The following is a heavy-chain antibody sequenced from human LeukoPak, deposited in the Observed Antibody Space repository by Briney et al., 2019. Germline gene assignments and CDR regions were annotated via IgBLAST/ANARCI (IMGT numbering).Heavy chain of an antibody. CDR3: AKWGDYDILTGYYDPDY. J-gene: IGHJ4*02. CDR1: GFTFKNYA. V-gene: IGHV3-23*01. D-gene: IGHD3-9*01. Sequence: GASLRLSCVASGFTFKNYAMSWVRQAPGKGLKWVSAISGSGGTTFYADSVKGRFTISRDNSKNTLYLQMNSLRAEDTAVYYCAKWGDYDILTGYYDPDYWGQGTLVTVSS. CDR2: ISGSGGTT.